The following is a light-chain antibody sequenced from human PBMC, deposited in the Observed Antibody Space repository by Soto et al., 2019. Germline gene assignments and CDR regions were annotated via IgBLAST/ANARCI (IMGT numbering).Light chain of an antibody. J-gene: IGLJ1*01. V-gene: IGLV2-23*02. CDR2: EVT. CDR3: CSYVGSSTHRYV. CDR1: SSDVGSYNL. Sequence: QSALTQPASVSGSPGQSITISCTGTSSDVGSYNLVSWYQQHPGKAPKLRIYEVTKRPSGVSNRFSGSKSGNTASLTISGLQAEDEADYYCCSYVGSSTHRYVFGTGTKVTVL.